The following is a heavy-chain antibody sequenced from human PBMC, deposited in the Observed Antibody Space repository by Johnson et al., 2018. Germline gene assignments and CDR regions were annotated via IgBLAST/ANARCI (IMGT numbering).Heavy chain of an antibody. Sequence: VQLVESGGGLVQPGGSLRLSCAASGFTFSSYAMHWVRQAPGKGLEYVSAISSNGGSTYYANSVKGRFTISRDNSKNTVYLQGGSLRAEDMAVYYCARTGYFSGGRCAFVIWGQGKMVTVSS. J-gene: IGHJ3*02. V-gene: IGHV3-64*01. CDR1: GFTFSSYA. CDR2: ISSNGGST. D-gene: IGHD2-15*01. CDR3: ARTGYFSGGRCAFVI.